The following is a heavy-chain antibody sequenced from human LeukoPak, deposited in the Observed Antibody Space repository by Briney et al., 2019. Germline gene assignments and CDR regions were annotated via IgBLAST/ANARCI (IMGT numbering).Heavy chain of an antibody. J-gene: IGHJ5*02. D-gene: IGHD6-19*01. CDR3: ARAYSSGRNWFDP. V-gene: IGHV4-34*01. Sequence: SETLSLTCAVYGGSFSGYYWSWIRQPPGKGLEWIGEINHSGSTNYNPSLKSRVTISVDTSKNPLSLKLSSVTAADTAVYYCARAYSSGRNWFDPWGQGTLVTVSS. CDR1: GGSFSGYY. CDR2: INHSGST.